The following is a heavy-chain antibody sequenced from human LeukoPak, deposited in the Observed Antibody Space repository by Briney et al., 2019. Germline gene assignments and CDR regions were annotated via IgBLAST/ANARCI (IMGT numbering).Heavy chain of an antibody. J-gene: IGHJ6*02. CDR3: ARDLQYYDSSGYYSTDYFYYGMDV. V-gene: IGHV1-46*01. D-gene: IGHD3-22*01. CDR2: INPSGGGI. CDR1: GYTFTNYH. Sequence: GASVKVSCKASGYTFTNYHMHWVRQAPGQGFEWMGIINPSGGGISYAQKFQGRVTMTRDTSTSTVYMELSSPRSEDTAVYYCARDLQYYDSSGYYSTDYFYYGMDVWGQGTTVTVSS.